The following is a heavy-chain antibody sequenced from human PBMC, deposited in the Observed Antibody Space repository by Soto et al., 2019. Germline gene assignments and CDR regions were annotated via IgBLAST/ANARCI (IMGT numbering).Heavy chain of an antibody. CDR3: ARATYSAFSSDPRDVDY. CDR1: GFTFSSYA. J-gene: IGHJ4*02. V-gene: IGHV3-23*01. D-gene: IGHD3-3*01. CDR2: ISRGGDFT. Sequence: GGSLRLSCAASGFTFSSYAMSWIRQAPGKGLEWVSGISRGGDFTYYADSVKGRFTISGDNSKNTLYLQMNTLRADDTAVYYCARATYSAFSSDPRDVDYWGQGTLVTVSS.